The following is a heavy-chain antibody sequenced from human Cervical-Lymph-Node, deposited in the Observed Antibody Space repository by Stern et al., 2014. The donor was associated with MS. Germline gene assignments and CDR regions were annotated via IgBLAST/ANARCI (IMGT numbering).Heavy chain of an antibody. CDR3: ARVWTYDITYYYYGMDV. Sequence: VQLVESGGGLVQPGGSLRLSCAVSGFTFSSYSMNWVRQAPGKGLEWVSYISSSSGTIQYADSVKGRFTISRDNAKNSLYLQMNSLRAEDTAVYYCARVWTYDITYYYYGMDVWGQGSTVTVSS. D-gene: IGHD3-22*01. J-gene: IGHJ6*02. V-gene: IGHV3-48*01. CDR2: ISSSSGTI. CDR1: GFTFSSYS.